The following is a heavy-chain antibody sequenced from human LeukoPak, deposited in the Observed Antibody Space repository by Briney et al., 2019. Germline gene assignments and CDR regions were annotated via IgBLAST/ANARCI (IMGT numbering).Heavy chain of an antibody. J-gene: IGHJ3*02. CDR1: GFTFDDYG. CDR3: ATLPLSDYYDSSGYPWAFDI. Sequence: PGGSLRLSCAASGFTFDDYGMSWVRQAPGKGLEWVSGINWNGGSTGYADSVKGRFTISRDNAKNSLYLQMNSLRAEDTALYYCATLPLSDYYDSSGYPWAFDIWGQGTMVTVSS. CDR2: INWNGGST. V-gene: IGHV3-20*04. D-gene: IGHD3-22*01.